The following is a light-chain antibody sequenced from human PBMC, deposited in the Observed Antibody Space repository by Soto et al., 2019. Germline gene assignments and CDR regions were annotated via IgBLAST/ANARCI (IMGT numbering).Light chain of an antibody. J-gene: IGKJ1*01. V-gene: IGKV3-15*01. CDR3: QQYYNWPRGS. CDR2: DAS. Sequence: EIVMTQSPGTLSVSPGERATLSCRASQSIITNLAWYQQKPGQAPRLLIFDASTRATGIPARFSGSGSGTEFTLTISSLQAADFAVYYCQQYYNWPRGSYGQGTKVEVK. CDR1: QSIITN.